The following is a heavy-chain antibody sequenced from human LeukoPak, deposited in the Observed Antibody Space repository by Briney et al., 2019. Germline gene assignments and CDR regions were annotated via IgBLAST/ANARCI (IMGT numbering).Heavy chain of an antibody. CDR1: GFIFYSYA. Sequence: GGSLRLSCAASGFIFYSYAMTWVRQAPGKGLEWVSGISGSGGYTYYADSVKGRFTISRDNAKNSLYLQMNSLRAEDTAIYYCARGVYTHGYWGQGTLVIVSS. CDR3: ARGVYTHGY. D-gene: IGHD1-14*01. J-gene: IGHJ4*02. V-gene: IGHV3-23*01. CDR2: ISGSGGYT.